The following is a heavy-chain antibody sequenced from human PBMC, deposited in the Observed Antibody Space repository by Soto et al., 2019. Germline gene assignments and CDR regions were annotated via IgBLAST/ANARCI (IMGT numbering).Heavy chain of an antibody. CDR3: ARRQPDYYDSSGYDLYFDY. V-gene: IGHV1-69*13. CDR1: GGTFSSYA. J-gene: IGHJ4*02. CDR2: IIPIFGTA. Sequence: GASVKVSCKASGGTFSSYAMSWVRQAPGQGLEWMGGIIPIFGTANYAQKFQGRVTITADESTSTAYMELSSLRSEDTAVYYCARRQPDYYDSSGYDLYFDYWGQGTLVTVSS. D-gene: IGHD3-22*01.